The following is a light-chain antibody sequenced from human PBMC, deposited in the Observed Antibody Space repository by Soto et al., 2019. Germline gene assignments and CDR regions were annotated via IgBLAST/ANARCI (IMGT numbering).Light chain of an antibody. CDR2: EVS. J-gene: IGLJ2*01. CDR1: SSDVGAYNY. Sequence: QSALTQPPSASGSPGQSVTISCTGTSSDVGAYNYVSWYQQYPGKAPKLMIYEVSKRPSGVPDRFPGSKSGNTASLTVSGLQAEDEADYYCSSYAGSNSWVFGGGTKLTVL. V-gene: IGLV2-8*01. CDR3: SSYAGSNSWV.